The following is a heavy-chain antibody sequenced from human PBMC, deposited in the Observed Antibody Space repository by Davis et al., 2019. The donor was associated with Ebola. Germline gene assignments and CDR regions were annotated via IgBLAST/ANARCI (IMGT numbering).Heavy chain of an antibody. D-gene: IGHD1-26*01. CDR1: GFTFSGSA. CDR3: AREGLIVGATPRT. V-gene: IGHV3-73*01. J-gene: IGHJ4*01. CDR2: IRSKANSYAT. Sequence: GESLKISCAASGFTFSGSAMHWVRQASGKGLEWVGRIRSKANSYATAYAASVKDRFTISRDNAQNSLYLQMNSLRVDDTAVYYCAREGLIVGATPRTWGQGILVTVSS.